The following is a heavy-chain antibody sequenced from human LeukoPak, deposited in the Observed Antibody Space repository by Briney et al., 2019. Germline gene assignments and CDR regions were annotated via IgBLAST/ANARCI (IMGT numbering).Heavy chain of an antibody. D-gene: IGHD3-16*02. J-gene: IGHJ3*02. V-gene: IGHV4-59*01. CDR3: ASGLKYYDYVWGSYRHVDAFDI. CDR2: IYYIGST. CDR1: GFTFSSYA. Sequence: GSLRLSCAASGFTFSSYAMNWVRQAPGKGLEWIGYIYYIGSTNYNPSLKSRVTISVDTSKNQFSLKLSSVTAADTAVYYCASGLKYYDYVWGSYRHVDAFDIWGQGTMVTVSS.